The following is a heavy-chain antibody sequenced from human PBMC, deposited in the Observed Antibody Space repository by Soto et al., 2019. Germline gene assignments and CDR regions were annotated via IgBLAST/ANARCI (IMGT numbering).Heavy chain of an antibody. Sequence: PEGSLRLPCAPSGITSSRYALSWVRPDTGQGLEWVSAISGSGGSTYYTDSVKGRFTISGDNAKNALYLQMNSLSVEDTAVDYCAKPGLDSVTGYLDYWGQGT. CDR2: ISGSGGST. CDR3: AKPGLDSVTGYLDY. J-gene: IGHJ4*02. V-gene: IGHV3-23*01. CDR1: GITSSRYA. D-gene: IGHD3-9*01.